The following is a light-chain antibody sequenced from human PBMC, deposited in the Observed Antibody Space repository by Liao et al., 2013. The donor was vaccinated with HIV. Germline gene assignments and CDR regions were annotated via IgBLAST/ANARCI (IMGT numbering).Light chain of an antibody. Sequence: SFELTQPPSVSVSPGQTASITCSGDKLGDKDVCWYQQRPGQSPVLVIYQDIKRPSRIPERFSGSNSGNTATLTISETQPLDEADYFCQAWDSSADVVFGGGTKLTVL. J-gene: IGLJ2*01. CDR1: KLGDKD. V-gene: IGLV3-1*01. CDR3: QAWDSSADVV. CDR2: QDI.